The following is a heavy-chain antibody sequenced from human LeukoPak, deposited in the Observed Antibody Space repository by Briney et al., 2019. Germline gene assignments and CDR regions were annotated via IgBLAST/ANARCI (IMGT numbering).Heavy chain of an antibody. V-gene: IGHV3-21*01. J-gene: IGHJ4*02. CDR1: GFTFSDYT. CDR2: ISGGRRSI. D-gene: IGHD2-21*02. CDR3: ARDYFYCGGDCFVDY. Sequence: GGSLRLSCAASGFTFSDYTMSWVRQAPGNGRGWVSSISGGRRSIYYADSVKGRFTISRDNAKNSLYLQVNSLRAEDTAVYYCARDYFYCGGDCFVDYWGQGTLVTVSS.